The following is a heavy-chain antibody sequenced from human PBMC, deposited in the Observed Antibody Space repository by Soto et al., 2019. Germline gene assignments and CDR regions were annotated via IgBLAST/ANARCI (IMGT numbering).Heavy chain of an antibody. CDR2: IYYSGST. J-gene: IGHJ5*02. Sequence: SETLSLTCTVSGGSISSGGYYWSWIRQHPGKGLEWIGYIYYSGSTYYNPSLKSRVTISVETSKNQFSLKLSSVTAPATAVYYCARRLEYCSSTSCPVRWFDPWGQGTLVTVSS. D-gene: IGHD2-2*01. CDR3: ARRLEYCSSTSCPVRWFDP. CDR1: GGSISSGGYY. V-gene: IGHV4-31*03.